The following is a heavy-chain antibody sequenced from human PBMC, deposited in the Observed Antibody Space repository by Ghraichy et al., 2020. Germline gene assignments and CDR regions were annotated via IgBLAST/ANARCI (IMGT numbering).Heavy chain of an antibody. V-gene: IGHV4-59*01. CDR3: ARGTTVIVLDY. J-gene: IGHJ4*02. CDR1: GGSMSDYY. Sequence: SETLSLTCSVSGGSMSDYYWSWIRQPPGKGLEWIGYKYYSGSTNHNPSLKSRVTISVDMSKNQFSLKLSSVTAADTAVYYCARGTTVIVLDYWGQGTLVTVSS. D-gene: IGHD4-17*01. CDR2: KYYSGST.